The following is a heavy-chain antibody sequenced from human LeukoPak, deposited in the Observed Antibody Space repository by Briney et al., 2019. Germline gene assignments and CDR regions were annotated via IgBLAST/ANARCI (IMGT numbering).Heavy chain of an antibody. CDR2: IRFDGSSK. D-gene: IGHD3-10*01. J-gene: IGHJ4*02. V-gene: IGHV3-30*02. Sequence: PGGSLRLSCAASGFTFSNYGTDWVRQAPGKGLEWVAVIRFDGSSKYYSDSVKGRFTISRDNSKNTLYLQMNSLRAEDTAVYYCATLGVRGFGPFDYWGQGTLVTVSS. CDR3: ATLGVRGFGPFDY. CDR1: GFTFSNYG.